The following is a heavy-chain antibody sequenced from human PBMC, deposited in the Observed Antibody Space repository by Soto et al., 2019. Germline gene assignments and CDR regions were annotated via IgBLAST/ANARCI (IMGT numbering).Heavy chain of an antibody. D-gene: IGHD6-25*01. CDR3: ATRDSSGFY. CDR2: SHQSGNT. Sequence: QVQLQESGPGLVKPSGTLSLTCAVSGVSISSHDWWTWVRQPPGKGLEWIGESHQSGNTNYNSSLESRVTITVDKSKNQFSRKLTSVTVADTAVYYCATRDSSGFYWCQGTLVTVSS. V-gene: IGHV4-4*02. J-gene: IGHJ4*02. CDR1: GVSISSHDW.